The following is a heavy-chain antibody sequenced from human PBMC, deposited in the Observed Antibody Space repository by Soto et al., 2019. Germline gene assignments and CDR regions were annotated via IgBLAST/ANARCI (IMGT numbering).Heavy chain of an antibody. V-gene: IGHV4-34*01. CDR3: ARVADIVVVPAAPFDY. D-gene: IGHD2-2*01. CDR1: GGSFSGYY. Sequence: SETLSLTCAVYGGSFSGYYWSWIRQPPGKGLEWIGEINHSGSTNYNPSLKSRVTISVDTSKNQFSLKLSSVTAADTAVYYCARVADIVVVPAAPFDYWGQRTLVTVSS. J-gene: IGHJ4*02. CDR2: INHSGST.